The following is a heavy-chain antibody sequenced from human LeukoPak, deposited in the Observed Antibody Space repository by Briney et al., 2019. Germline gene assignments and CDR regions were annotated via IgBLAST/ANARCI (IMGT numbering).Heavy chain of an antibody. CDR3: ARGYKGPDY. Sequence: PSETLSLTCAVYGGSFSGYYWSWIRQPPGKGLEWIGEINHSGSTNYNPSLKSRVTISVDTSKSQFSLKLSSVTAADTAVYYCARGYKGPDYWGQGTLVTVSS. V-gene: IGHV4-34*01. CDR1: GGSFSGYY. D-gene: IGHD5-24*01. CDR2: INHSGST. J-gene: IGHJ4*02.